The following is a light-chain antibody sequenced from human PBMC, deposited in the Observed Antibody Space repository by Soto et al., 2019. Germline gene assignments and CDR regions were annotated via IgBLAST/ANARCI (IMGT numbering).Light chain of an antibody. V-gene: IGKV1-27*01. Sequence: DIQMTQSPSSLSASVGARVTITCRASEDISNYLAWYQQKPGKVPKLLIYGASTLQSGVPSRFSGSGSGTDFTLTISSLQTEDVATYYCQNYNRAPCTFGQGTKVESK. CDR3: QNYNRAPCT. J-gene: IGKJ1*01. CDR2: GAS. CDR1: EDISNY.